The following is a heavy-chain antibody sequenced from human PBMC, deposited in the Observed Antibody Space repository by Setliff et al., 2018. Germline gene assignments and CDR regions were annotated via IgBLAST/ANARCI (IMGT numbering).Heavy chain of an antibody. Sequence: TLSLTCTVSGGSISTNTYFWGWIRQPPGKGLEWIGNTYYSGDTYYNPSLKSRVTISVDTSRNQFSLKLSSVTAADTAIYYCARHVGIRGRGYNYYYYYMDAWGKGTTVTVSS. CDR2: TYYSGDT. D-gene: IGHD3-10*01. J-gene: IGHJ6*03. V-gene: IGHV4-39*01. CDR3: ARHVGIRGRGYNYYYYYMDA. CDR1: GGSISTNTYF.